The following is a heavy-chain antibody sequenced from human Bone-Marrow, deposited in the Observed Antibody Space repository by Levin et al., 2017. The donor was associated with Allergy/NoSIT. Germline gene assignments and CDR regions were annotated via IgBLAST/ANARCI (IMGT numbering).Heavy chain of an antibody. Sequence: SCAASGFTFISYSMHWVRQAAGKGLEWATVISPDGNSKYYADSKQGRFTISRDNSKNTLYLHMNRLRIEDTAVYYCVGADDVGVHFQHWGQGALVIVS. V-gene: IGHV3-30*04. J-gene: IGHJ1*01. CDR2: ISPDGNSK. CDR3: VGADDVGVHFQH. D-gene: IGHD1-26*01. CDR1: GFTFISYS.